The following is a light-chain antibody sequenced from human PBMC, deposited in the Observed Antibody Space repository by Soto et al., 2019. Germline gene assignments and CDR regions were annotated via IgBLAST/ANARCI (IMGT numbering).Light chain of an antibody. V-gene: IGKV3-11*01. Sequence: EVVLTQSPATLSLSPGERATLSCRASETVAGSYLAWYQQKPGQAPRLLIYDTSSRATGIPARFSGSGSGTDFTLTISSLEPEDFAVYYCQQYNNWPLTFGGGTKVDIK. CDR1: ETVAGSY. CDR3: QQYNNWPLT. CDR2: DTS. J-gene: IGKJ4*01.